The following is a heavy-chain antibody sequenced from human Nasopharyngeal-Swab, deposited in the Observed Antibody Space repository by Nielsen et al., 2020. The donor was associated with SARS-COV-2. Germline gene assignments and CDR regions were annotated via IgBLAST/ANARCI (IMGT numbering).Heavy chain of an antibody. D-gene: IGHD3-10*01. V-gene: IGHV1-18*01. Sequence: ASVKVSCKASGYIFKNYGITWVRQAPGQGLEWMGWISVYNGNTKYAQKFQGRVTMTTDTSTNTAYMELRSLRSEDTAVYYCATAPAVRGVIGDYYYYYGMDVWGQGTTVTVSS. J-gene: IGHJ6*02. CDR2: ISVYNGNT. CDR1: GYIFKNYG. CDR3: ATAPAVRGVIGDYYYYYGMDV.